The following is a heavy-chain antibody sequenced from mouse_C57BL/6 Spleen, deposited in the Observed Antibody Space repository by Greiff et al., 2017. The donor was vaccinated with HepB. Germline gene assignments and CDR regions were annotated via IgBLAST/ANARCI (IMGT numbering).Heavy chain of an antibody. D-gene: IGHD2-3*01. CDR2: ISYDGSN. CDR1: GYSITSGYY. V-gene: IGHV3-6*01. J-gene: IGHJ3*01. CDR3: ARDDGYYEAY. Sequence: EVQLQESGPGLVKPSQSLSLTCSVTGYSITSGYYWNWIRQFPGNKLEWMGYISYDGSNNYNPSLKNRISITRDTSKNQFFLKLNSVTTEDTATYYCARDDGYYEAYWGQGTLVTVSA.